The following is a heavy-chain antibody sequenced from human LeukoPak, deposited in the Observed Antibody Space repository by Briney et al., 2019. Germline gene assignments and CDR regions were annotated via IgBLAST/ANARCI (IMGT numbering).Heavy chain of an antibody. V-gene: IGHV3-23*01. Sequence: GGSLRLSCAASGFTFSSYNMNWVRQAPGKGLEWVSTISGSGGNTYYADSVKGRFTISRDNSKNTLYLQMNSLRAEDTAVYYCARGPYNWNYINFDYWGQGTLVTVSS. J-gene: IGHJ4*02. CDR1: GFTFSSYN. CDR3: ARGPYNWNYINFDY. D-gene: IGHD1-7*01. CDR2: ISGSGGNT.